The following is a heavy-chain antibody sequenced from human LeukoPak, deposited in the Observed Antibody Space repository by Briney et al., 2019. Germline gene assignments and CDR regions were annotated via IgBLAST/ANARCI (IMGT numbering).Heavy chain of an antibody. CDR3: ARDHRGDGGNSGFDY. CDR1: GGTFSSYA. Sequence: ASVKVSCKASGGTFSSYAISWVRQAPGQGLEWMGRIIPILGIANYAQKFQGRVTITADKSTSTAYMELSSLRSEDTAVYYCARDHRGDGGNSGFDYWAQGTLVTVSS. V-gene: IGHV1-69*04. D-gene: IGHD4-23*01. J-gene: IGHJ4*02. CDR2: IIPILGIA.